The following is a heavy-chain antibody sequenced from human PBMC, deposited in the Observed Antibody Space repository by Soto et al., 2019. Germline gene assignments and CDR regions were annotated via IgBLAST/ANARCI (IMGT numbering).Heavy chain of an antibody. CDR2: IIPIFGTA. D-gene: IGHD1-26*01. CDR3: ASNLLQGSYSAYYYYGMDV. Sequence: QVQLVQSGAEVKKPGSSVKVSCKASGGTFSSYAISWVRQAPGQGLEWMGGIIPIFGTANYAQKFQGRVTITADESTNTAYMELSSLRSEDTAVYYCASNLLQGSYSAYYYYGMDVWGQGTTVTVSS. J-gene: IGHJ6*02. V-gene: IGHV1-69*01. CDR1: GGTFSSYA.